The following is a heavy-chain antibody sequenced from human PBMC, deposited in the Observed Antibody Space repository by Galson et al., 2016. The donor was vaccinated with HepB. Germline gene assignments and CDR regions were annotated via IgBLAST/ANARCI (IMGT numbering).Heavy chain of an antibody. CDR3: ARGHFRPLYDFDY. CDR1: GDSITTYY. V-gene: IGHV4-59*01. Sequence: SETLSLTCTVSGDSITTYYWSWIRQPPGKGLECIGYIYYNGGTNYSPSFQSRVTMSVETFKNQFALKLNSVTAADTAVYYCARGHFRPLYDFDYWGQGALVTVSS. CDR2: IYYNGGT. J-gene: IGHJ4*02. D-gene: IGHD3-3*02.